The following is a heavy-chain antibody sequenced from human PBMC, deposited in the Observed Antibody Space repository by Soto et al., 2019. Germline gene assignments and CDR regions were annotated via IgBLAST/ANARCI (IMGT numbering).Heavy chain of an antibody. Sequence: QIPLVQSGAEVKKPGASVKVSCKTSGFTFNIFGISWARQAPGQGLEWMGWISAKNGDTSYAQMFQDRVTMTTDTSMSTAYMEVRSLTSDDTAVYYCARAGAEVTMSCDYWGQGTLVIVST. V-gene: IGHV1-18*01. D-gene: IGHD2-21*02. J-gene: IGHJ4*02. CDR3: ARAGAEVTMSCDY. CDR2: ISAKNGDT. CDR1: GFTFNIFG.